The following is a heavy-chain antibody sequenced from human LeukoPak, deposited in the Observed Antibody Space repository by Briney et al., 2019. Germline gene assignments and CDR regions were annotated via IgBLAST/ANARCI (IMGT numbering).Heavy chain of an antibody. CDR3: TRHVGGDYVFDY. J-gene: IGHJ4*02. CDR2: IRNKAHNYAT. V-gene: IGHV3-73*01. CDR1: GFIFSGSA. D-gene: IGHD4-17*01. Sequence: PGGSLRLSCAASGFIFSGSAMHWVRQASGKGPEWVGRIRNKAHNYATAYAASVKGRFTISRDDSKNTAYLQMNRLKSEDTAVYYCTRHVGGDYVFDYWGQGTLVTVSS.